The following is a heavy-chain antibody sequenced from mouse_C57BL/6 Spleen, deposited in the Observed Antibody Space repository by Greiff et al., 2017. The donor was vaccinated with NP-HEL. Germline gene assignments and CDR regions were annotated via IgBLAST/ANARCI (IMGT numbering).Heavy chain of an antibody. CDR3: ARRWDYGWYFDV. CDR1: GFSLTSYG. Sequence: VQLVESGPGLVQPSQSLSITCTVSGFSLTSYGVHWVRQSPGKGLEWLGVIWSGGSTDYNAAFISRLSISKDNSKSQVFFKMNSLQADDTAIYYCARRWDYGWYFDVWGTGTTVTVSS. J-gene: IGHJ1*03. CDR2: IWSGGST. V-gene: IGHV2-2*01. D-gene: IGHD2-4*01.